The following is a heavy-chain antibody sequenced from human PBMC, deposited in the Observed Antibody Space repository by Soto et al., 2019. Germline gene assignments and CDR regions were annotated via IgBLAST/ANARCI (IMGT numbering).Heavy chain of an antibody. Sequence: LRLSCAAPGFTFSSYAMSWVRQAPGKGLEWVSAISGTGGSAYYADSVKGRFTVSRDNSKNMVFLQMNSLRAEDTAVYYCAKDCPVGWLQHHDALHFWGQGTMVTVSS. CDR3: AKDCPVGWLQHHDALHF. D-gene: IGHD5-18*01. J-gene: IGHJ3*01. V-gene: IGHV3-23*01. CDR1: GFTFSSYA. CDR2: ISGTGGSA.